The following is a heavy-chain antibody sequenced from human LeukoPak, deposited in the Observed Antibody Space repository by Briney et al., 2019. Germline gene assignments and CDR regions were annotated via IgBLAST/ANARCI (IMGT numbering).Heavy chain of an antibody. CDR2: INPNSGGT. J-gene: IGHJ3*02. V-gene: IGHV1-2*02. CDR3: ARTLGYYYDSKDDAFDI. D-gene: IGHD3-22*01. Sequence: GASVKVSCKASGYTFTGYYMHWVRQAPGQGLEWMGWINPNSGGTNYAQKFQGRVTMTRDTSISTAYMELSRLRSDDTAVYYCARTLGYYYDSKDDAFDIWGQGTMVTVSS. CDR1: GYTFTGYY.